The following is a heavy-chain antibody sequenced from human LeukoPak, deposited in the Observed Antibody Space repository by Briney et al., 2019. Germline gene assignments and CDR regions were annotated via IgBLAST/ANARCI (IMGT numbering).Heavy chain of an antibody. CDR1: GGSISSYY. CDR3: ARDRGGYNPFDY. V-gene: IGHV4-4*07. D-gene: IGHD5-24*01. Sequence: SETLSLTCTVSGGSISSYYWSWIRQPAGKGLEWIGRTYTTGSTNYNPSFKSRVRMSADTSKNQFSLKLSSVTAADTAVYFCARDRGGYNPFDYWGPGTLVTVSS. CDR2: TYTTGST. J-gene: IGHJ4*02.